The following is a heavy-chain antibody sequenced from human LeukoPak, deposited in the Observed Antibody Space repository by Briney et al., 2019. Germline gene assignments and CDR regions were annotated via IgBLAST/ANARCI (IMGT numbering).Heavy chain of an antibody. CDR1: GFILSSHS. V-gene: IGHV3-30*03. J-gene: IGHJ4*02. Sequence: HAGGSLRLSCAASGFILSSHSMHWVRQAPGKGLEWVAVISNDGNVKFYSDSVKGRLTISRDNSRNALYLQMNSLRIEDTAVYYCASAGYSTNWYVVDYWGQGTLFTVSS. CDR2: ISNDGNVK. D-gene: IGHD6-13*01. CDR3: ASAGYSTNWYVVDY.